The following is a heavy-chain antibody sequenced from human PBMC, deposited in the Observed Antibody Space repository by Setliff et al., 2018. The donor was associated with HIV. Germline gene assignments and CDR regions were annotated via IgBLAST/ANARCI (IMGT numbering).Heavy chain of an antibody. Sequence: SETLSLTCTVSGGSISSSTYYWGWIRQPPGKGLEWIAYTSTPGSTNYNPSLKSRVTMSVDTSKNQFSLRLTSVTAADTAVYYCAKRAVQDGTVTSSNWFESWGQGTLVTVSS. D-gene: IGHD1-7*01. V-gene: IGHV4-61*05. J-gene: IGHJ5*01. CDR2: TSTPGST. CDR3: AKRAVQDGTVTSSNWFES. CDR1: GGSISSSTYY.